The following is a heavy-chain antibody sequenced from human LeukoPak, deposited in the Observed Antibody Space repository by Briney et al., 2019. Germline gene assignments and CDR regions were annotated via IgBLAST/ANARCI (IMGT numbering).Heavy chain of an antibody. CDR1: GFTFSSYS. V-gene: IGHV3-21*01. J-gene: IGHJ5*02. D-gene: IGHD2-2*01. CDR2: ISSSSSYI. Sequence: GGSLRLSCATSGFTFSSYSMNWVRQAPGKGLEWVSSISSSSSYIYYADSVKGRFTISRDNAKNSLYLQMNSLRAEDTAVYYCATSRPRQLPPLRPIRTWFDPWDQGTLVTVSS. CDR3: ATSRPRQLPPLRPIRTWFDP.